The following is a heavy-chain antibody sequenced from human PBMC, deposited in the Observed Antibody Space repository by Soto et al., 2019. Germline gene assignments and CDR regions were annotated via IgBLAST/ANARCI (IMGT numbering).Heavy chain of an antibody. CDR3: AKDLYFSSGWSAGDY. D-gene: IGHD6-13*01. CDR2: ISGSGGST. Sequence: GGSLRLSCAASGFTFSSYAMSWVRQAPGKGLEWVSAISGSGGSTYYADSVKGRFTISRDNSKNTLYLQMNSLSAEDTAVYYCAKDLYFSSGWSAGDYWGQGTLVTFSS. J-gene: IGHJ4*02. CDR1: GFTFSSYA. V-gene: IGHV3-23*01.